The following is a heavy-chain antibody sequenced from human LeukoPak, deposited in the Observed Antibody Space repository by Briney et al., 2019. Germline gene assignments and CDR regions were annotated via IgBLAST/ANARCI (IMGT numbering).Heavy chain of an antibody. CDR1: GGSISSYY. D-gene: IGHD3-16*01. J-gene: IGHJ6*03. CDR2: IYYSGST. V-gene: IGHV4-59*01. Sequence: SETLSLTCTVSGGSISSYYWSWIRQPPGKGLEWIGYIYYSGSTNYNPSLKSRVTISVDTSRKQFSLKLTSVTVADTAVYYCARETSQKGAHYMDVWGKGTTVTISS. CDR3: ARETSQKGAHYMDV.